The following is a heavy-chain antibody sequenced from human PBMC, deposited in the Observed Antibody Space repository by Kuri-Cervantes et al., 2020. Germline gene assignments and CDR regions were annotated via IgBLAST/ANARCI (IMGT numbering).Heavy chain of an antibody. D-gene: IGHD2-21*01. CDR1: GGSINKWF. J-gene: IGHJ4*02. V-gene: IGHV4-59*12. CDR3: ARGSIRGHFDY. CDR2: MHCGGTT. Sequence: SETLSLTCTVSGGSINKWFWSWIRQPPGKALEWIGCMHCGGTTNYNPSLRSRVTISVDTSRNQFSLKLSSVTAADTAVYYCARGSIRGHFDYWGQGTLVTVSS.